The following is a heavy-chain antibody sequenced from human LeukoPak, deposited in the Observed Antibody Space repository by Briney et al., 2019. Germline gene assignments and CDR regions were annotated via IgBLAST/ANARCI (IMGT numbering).Heavy chain of an antibody. Sequence: ASVKVSCKASGYTFTGYYMHWVRQAPGQGLEWMGWMNPNSGNTGYAQKFQGRVTMTRNTSISTAYMELSSLRSEDTAVYYCARGPYGSGSYPHYYYYYMDVWGKGTTVTISS. J-gene: IGHJ6*03. CDR3: ARGPYGSGSYPHYYYYYMDV. D-gene: IGHD3-10*01. V-gene: IGHV1-8*02. CDR1: GYTFTGYY. CDR2: MNPNSGNT.